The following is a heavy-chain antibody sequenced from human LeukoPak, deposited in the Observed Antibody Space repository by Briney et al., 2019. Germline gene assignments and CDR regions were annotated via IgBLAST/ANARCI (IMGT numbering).Heavy chain of an antibody. CDR3: ARALCDNNRCSSYFDS. V-gene: IGHV3-30-3*01. CDR2: ISYDGINK. J-gene: IGHJ4*02. CDR1: GFTFSSYA. Sequence: GRSLRLSCAASGFTFSSYAIHWVRQAPGKGLEWVAVISYDGINKYYADSVQGRFTIFRDNSKNTLYLQMNSLRAEDTAMYYCARALCDNNRCSSYFDSWGQGTLVTVSS. D-gene: IGHD3-10*02.